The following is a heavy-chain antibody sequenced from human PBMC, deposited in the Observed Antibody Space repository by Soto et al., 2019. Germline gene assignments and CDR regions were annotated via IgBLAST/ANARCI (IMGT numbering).Heavy chain of an antibody. CDR1: GYTFTSYY. CDR2: INPSGGST. V-gene: IGHV1-46*01. D-gene: IGHD3-10*01. CDR3: AANYYGSGSSQDYYYGMDV. Sequence: ASVKVSCKASGYTFTSYYMHWVRQAPGQGLGWMGIINPSGGSTSYAQKFQGRVTMTRDTSTSTVYMELSSLRSEDTAVYYCAANYYGSGSSQDYYYGMDVWGQGTTVTVSS. J-gene: IGHJ6*02.